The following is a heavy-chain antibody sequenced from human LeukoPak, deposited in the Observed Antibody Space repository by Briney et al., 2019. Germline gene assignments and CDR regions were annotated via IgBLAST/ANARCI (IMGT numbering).Heavy chain of an antibody. D-gene: IGHD4-17*01. CDR3: AKDRNDYGDYGYYYYGMDV. Sequence: GRSLRLSCAASGFTFSSYGMHWVRQAPGKGLEWVAVISYDGSNKYYADSVKGRFTISRDNSKNTLYLQMNSLRAEDTAVYYCAKDRNDYGDYGYYYYGMDVWGQGTTVTVSS. CDR2: ISYDGSNK. J-gene: IGHJ6*02. CDR1: GFTFSSYG. V-gene: IGHV3-30*18.